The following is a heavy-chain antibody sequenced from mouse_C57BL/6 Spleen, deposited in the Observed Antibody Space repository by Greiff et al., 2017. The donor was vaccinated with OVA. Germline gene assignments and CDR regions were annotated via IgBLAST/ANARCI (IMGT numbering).Heavy chain of an antibody. CDR1: GYTFTSYW. CDR3: ARNYYGIDYFDY. D-gene: IGHD1-1*01. CDR2: IDPSDSYT. J-gene: IGHJ2*01. Sequence: VQLQQPGAELVMPGASVKLSCKASGYTFTSYWMHWVKQRPGQGLEWIGEIDPSDSYTNYNQKFKGKSTLTVDKSSSTAYMQLSSLTSEDSAVYYWARNYYGIDYFDYWGQGTTRTVSS. V-gene: IGHV1-69*01.